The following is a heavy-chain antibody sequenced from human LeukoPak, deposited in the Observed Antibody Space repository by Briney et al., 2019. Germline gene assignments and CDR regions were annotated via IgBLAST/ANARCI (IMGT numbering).Heavy chain of an antibody. CDR2: INHSGST. Sequence: PSETLSLTCAVYGGSFSGYYWSWIRQPPRKGLEWIGEINHSGSTNYNPSLKSRVTISVDTSKNQFSLKLSSVTAADTAVYYCARGRPEGYCSGGSCYGGPTFDYRGQGTLVTVSS. J-gene: IGHJ4*02. CDR3: ARGRPEGYCSGGSCYGGPTFDY. CDR1: GGSFSGYY. V-gene: IGHV4-34*01. D-gene: IGHD2-15*01.